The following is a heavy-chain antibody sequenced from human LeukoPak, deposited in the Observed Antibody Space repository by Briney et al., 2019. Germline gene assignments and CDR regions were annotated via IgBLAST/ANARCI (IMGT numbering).Heavy chain of an antibody. Sequence: SETLSLTCTISGGSIKSHYWSWIRQAPGKGLEWIAYMFYSGRTEYNPSLKSRVTISVDTSRNQVSLKVNSVTTADTAVYYCARRAGSLVYYFDSWGQGTLVTVSS. CDR2: MFYSGRT. J-gene: IGHJ4*02. V-gene: IGHV4-59*08. CDR1: GGSIKSHY. D-gene: IGHD3-10*01. CDR3: ARRAGSLVYYFDS.